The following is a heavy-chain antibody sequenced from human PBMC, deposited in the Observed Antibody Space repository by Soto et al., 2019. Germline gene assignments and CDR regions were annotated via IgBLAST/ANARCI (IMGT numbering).Heavy chain of an antibody. V-gene: IGHV1-69*12. Sequence: QVQLVQSGAEVKKPGSSVKVSCKASGGTFSSYAISWVRQAPGQGLEWMGGIIPIFGTANYAQKFQGRVTRTADESTSTAYMELRSLRSEDTAVYYCASRDEWELKFDYWGQGTLVTVSS. CDR3: ASRDEWELKFDY. D-gene: IGHD1-26*01. J-gene: IGHJ4*02. CDR1: GGTFSSYA. CDR2: IIPIFGTA.